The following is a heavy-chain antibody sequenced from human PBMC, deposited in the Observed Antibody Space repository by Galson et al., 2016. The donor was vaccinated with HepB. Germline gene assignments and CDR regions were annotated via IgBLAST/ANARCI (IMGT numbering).Heavy chain of an antibody. J-gene: IGHJ6*02. CDR2: IIPILGIA. D-gene: IGHD2/OR15-2a*01. CDR1: GGTFSSYA. Sequence: SVKVSCKASGGTFSSYAISWVRQAPGQGLEWMGRIIPILGIANYAQKFQGRVTITADKSTSTAYMELSSLRSEKTGVYYCARNKVAPRIYGRYYYYGKDVWGQGTKGTVSS. CDR3: ARNKVAPRIYGRYYYYGKDV. V-gene: IGHV1-69*04.